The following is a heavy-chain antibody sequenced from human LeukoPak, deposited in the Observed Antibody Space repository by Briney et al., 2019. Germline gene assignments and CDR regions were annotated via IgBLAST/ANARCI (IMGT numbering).Heavy chain of an antibody. J-gene: IGHJ3*02. CDR1: GYRLTSYW. Sequence: GESLKISCKGSGYRLTSYWISWVRQTPGKGLEWMGRIDPSDSYTKYSPSFQGHVTISADKSISTAYLQWSSLKASDTAMYYCTRCGYSGDAFDIWGQGTMVTVSS. CDR3: TRCGYSGDAFDI. V-gene: IGHV5-10-1*01. CDR2: IDPSDSYT. D-gene: IGHD5-12*01.